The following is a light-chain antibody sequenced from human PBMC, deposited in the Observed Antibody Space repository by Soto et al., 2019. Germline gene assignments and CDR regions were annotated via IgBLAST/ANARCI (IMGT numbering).Light chain of an antibody. Sequence: DIQMTQSPTSLSASVGDRVTVTCRASQSNSNNLSWYQQKPGKAPRLLIYAASSLQSGVPSRFIGSGSGTDFTLTISSLQPEDFATYFCLQTYSTWTFGQGTKV. CDR2: AAS. J-gene: IGKJ1*01. V-gene: IGKV1-39*01. CDR3: LQTYSTWT. CDR1: QSNSNN.